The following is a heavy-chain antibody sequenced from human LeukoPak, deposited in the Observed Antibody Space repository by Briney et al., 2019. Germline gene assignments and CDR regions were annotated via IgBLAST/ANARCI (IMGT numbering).Heavy chain of an antibody. V-gene: IGHV3-33*06. D-gene: IGHD6-13*01. Sequence: GGSLRLSCAASGFTFSSYGMHWVRQAPGKGLEWVAVIWYDGSNKYYADSVKGRFTISRDNSKNTLYLQMNSLRAEDTAVYYCAKDRGGQQHGPPKDYFDYWGQGTPVTVSS. CDR3: AKDRGGQQHGPPKDYFDY. CDR2: IWYDGSNK. CDR1: GFTFSSYG. J-gene: IGHJ4*02.